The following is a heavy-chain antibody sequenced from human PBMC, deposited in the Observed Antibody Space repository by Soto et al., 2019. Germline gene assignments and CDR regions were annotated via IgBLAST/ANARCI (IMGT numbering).Heavy chain of an antibody. D-gene: IGHD3-10*01. V-gene: IGHV3-23*01. CDR1: GFTFSSYA. CDR3: ANHLLFGELSN. J-gene: IGHJ4*02. CDR2: ISGSGGST. Sequence: EVQLLESGGGLVQTGGSLRLSCAASGFTFSSYAMSWVRQAPGKGLEWVSAISGSGGSTYYADSVKGRFTISRDNSNNTLYLQMNSLRAEDTAVYYCANHLLFGELSNWGQGTLVTVSS.